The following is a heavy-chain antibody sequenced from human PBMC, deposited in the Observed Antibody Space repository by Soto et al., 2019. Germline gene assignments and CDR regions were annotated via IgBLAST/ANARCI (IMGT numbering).Heavy chain of an antibody. Sequence: SETLSLTCTVSGGSISSYYWVWIRQPPGKGLEWIGSIFYTGSTDYNPSLKSRVTLSLATSKNQFSLNLSSVTAADTAVYYCARVNRGAFDHWGQGALVTVSS. V-gene: IGHV4-59*01. J-gene: IGHJ4*02. CDR1: GGSISSYY. CDR2: IFYTGST. CDR3: ARVNRGAFDH.